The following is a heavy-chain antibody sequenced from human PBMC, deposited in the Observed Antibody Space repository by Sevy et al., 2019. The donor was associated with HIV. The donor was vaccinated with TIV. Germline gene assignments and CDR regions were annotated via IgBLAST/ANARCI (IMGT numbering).Heavy chain of an antibody. V-gene: IGHV3-21*01. CDR3: ARDLSDCSGGSCYSVYWYFYL. CDR1: GFTFSSYS. J-gene: IGHJ2*01. Sequence: GGSLRLSCAASGFTFSSYSMNWVRQAPGKGLEWVSSISSSSSYIYYADSVKGRFTISRDNAKNSLYLQMNSLRAEDTAVYYCARDLSDCSGGSCYSVYWYFYLWGRGTLVTVSS. CDR2: ISSSSSYI. D-gene: IGHD2-15*01.